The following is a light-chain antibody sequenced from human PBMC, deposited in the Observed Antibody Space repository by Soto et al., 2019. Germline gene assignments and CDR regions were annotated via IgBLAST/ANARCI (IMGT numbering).Light chain of an antibody. CDR3: NSYTTSTTEV. CDR2: DVS. J-gene: IGLJ1*01. V-gene: IGLV2-14*03. CDR1: SSDVGNYDY. Sequence: QSALTQPASVSGSPGQSITISCTETSSDVGNYDYVSLYQQHPGKAPKLIIYDVSDRPTGVSNRFSGSKSGNTAALTISGLQAEDEAYYYCNSYTTSTTEVFGTGTKVTVL.